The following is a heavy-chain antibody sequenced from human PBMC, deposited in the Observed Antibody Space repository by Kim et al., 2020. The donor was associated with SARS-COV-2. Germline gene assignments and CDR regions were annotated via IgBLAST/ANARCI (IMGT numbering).Heavy chain of an antibody. J-gene: IGHJ6*02. V-gene: IGHV6-1*01. Sequence: SQTLSLTCAISGDSVSSNSAAWNWIRPSPSRGLEWLGRTYYRSKWYNDYAVSVKSXXTXNPDTSKNQFSLKLNSVTPEDTAVYYCAREXVQESRLFGVVVNYXYXXXVWGQGXTVTVSS. CDR3: AREXVQESRLFGVVVNYXYXXXV. D-gene: IGHD3-3*01. CDR2: TYYRSKWYN. CDR1: GDSVSSNSAA.